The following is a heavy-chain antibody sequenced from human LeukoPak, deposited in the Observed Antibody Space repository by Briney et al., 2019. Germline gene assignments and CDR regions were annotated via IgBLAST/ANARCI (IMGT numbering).Heavy chain of an antibody. CDR3: ARLFDSSDSRGYYFDY. V-gene: IGHV5-51*01. CDR1: GYSFTSYW. J-gene: IGHJ4*02. D-gene: IGHD3-22*01. CDR2: VYPGDSET. Sequence: GESLKISCKGSGYSFTSYWIGWVRQMPGKGLECMGAVYPGDSETRYSPSFQGQVTISADKSISTAYLQWSSLKASDTALYYCARLFDSSDSRGYYFDYWGQGALVTVSS.